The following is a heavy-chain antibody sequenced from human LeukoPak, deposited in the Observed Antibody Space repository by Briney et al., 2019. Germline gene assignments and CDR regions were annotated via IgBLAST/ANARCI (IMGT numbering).Heavy chain of an antibody. CDR3: ARDRRGGSIDI. CDR2: IYTSGST. V-gene: IGHV4-61*02. CDR1: GGSISSGDYY. Sequence: SETLSLTCTVSGGSISSGDYYWSWIRQPAGKGLEWIGRIYTSGSTNYNPSLKSRVTMSVDTSKNQFSLKLSSVTAADTAVYYCARDRRGGSIDIWGQGTMVTVSS. J-gene: IGHJ3*02. D-gene: IGHD1-26*01.